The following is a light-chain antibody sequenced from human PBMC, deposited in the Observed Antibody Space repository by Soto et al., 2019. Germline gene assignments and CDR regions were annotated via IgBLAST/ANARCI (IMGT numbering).Light chain of an antibody. CDR2: EGS. J-gene: IGLJ3*02. CDR3: CSYAGRSTLV. CDR1: SSDVRSYNL. V-gene: IGLV2-23*01. Sequence: QSVLTQPASVSGSPGQSITISCTGSSSDVRSYNLVSWHQQYPGKAPKLMIYEGSKRPSGVSNRFSGSKSGNTASLTSSGLQAEDEADYYCCSYAGRSTLVFGGGTKVTVL.